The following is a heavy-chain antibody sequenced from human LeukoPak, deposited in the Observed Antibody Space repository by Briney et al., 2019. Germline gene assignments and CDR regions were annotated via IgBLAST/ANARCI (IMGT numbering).Heavy chain of an antibody. Sequence: SETLSLTCTVSGGSISSGGYYWSWIRQPPGKGLEWIGYIYHSGSTYYNPSLKSRVTISVDRSKNQFSLKLSSVTAADTAVYYCASLGPRTFGVADNWFDPWGQGTLVTVSS. V-gene: IGHV4-30-2*01. CDR1: GGSISSGGYY. D-gene: IGHD3-3*01. CDR3: ASLGPRTFGVADNWFDP. J-gene: IGHJ5*02. CDR2: IYHSGST.